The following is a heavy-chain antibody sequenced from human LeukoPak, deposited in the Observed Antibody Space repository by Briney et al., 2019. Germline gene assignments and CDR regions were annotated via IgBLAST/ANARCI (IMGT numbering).Heavy chain of an antibody. Sequence: GGSLRLSCAASGFTVSSNYMSWVRQAPGKGLEWVSAISGSGGSTYYADSVKGRFTISRDNSKNTLYLQMNSLRAEDTAVYYCAKDRSGKQQLVMDVWGKGTTVTVSS. CDR1: GFTVSSNY. V-gene: IGHV3-23*01. CDR3: AKDRSGKQQLVMDV. D-gene: IGHD6-13*01. CDR2: ISGSGGST. J-gene: IGHJ6*04.